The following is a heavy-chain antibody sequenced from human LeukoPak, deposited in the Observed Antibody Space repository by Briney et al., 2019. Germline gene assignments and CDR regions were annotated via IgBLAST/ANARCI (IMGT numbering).Heavy chain of an antibody. CDR1: GFTFSDYY. D-gene: IGHD2-2*01. CDR3: ARGDCISTSCSSGHFAY. J-gene: IGHJ4*02. Sequence: GGSLRLSCAASGFTFSDYYMTWIRQAPGKGLEWVSYISSSGTTIYYADSVKGRFTISRDNAKNSLYLQMNSLRAEDTAVYYCARGDCISTSCSSGHFAYWGQGTLVTVS. CDR2: ISSSGTTI. V-gene: IGHV3-11*01.